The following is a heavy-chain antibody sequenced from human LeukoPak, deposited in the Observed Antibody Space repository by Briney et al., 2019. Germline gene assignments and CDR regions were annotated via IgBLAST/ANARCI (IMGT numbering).Heavy chain of an antibody. CDR1: GYTFSSYH. J-gene: IGHJ4*02. V-gene: IGHV1-46*01. D-gene: IGHD5-18*01. CDR2: INLSGGST. Sequence: ASVKVSCKASGYTFSSYHMHWVRQAPGQGLEWMGKINLSGGSTTYAQKFQGRVTMTRDTSTSTVYMELSSLRSEDTAVYYCARDYVDDIPMVKDYWGQGTLVTVSS. CDR3: ARDYVDDIPMVKDY.